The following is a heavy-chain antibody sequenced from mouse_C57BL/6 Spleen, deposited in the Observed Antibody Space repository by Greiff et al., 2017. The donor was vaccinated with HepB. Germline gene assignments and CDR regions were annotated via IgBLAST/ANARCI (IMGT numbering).Heavy chain of an antibody. D-gene: IGHD2-2*01. V-gene: IGHV1-82*01. J-gene: IGHJ2*01. CDR2: IYPGDGDT. CDR1: GYAFSSSW. CDR3: ARERGYDVRNFDC. Sequence: VKLMESGPELVKPGASVKISCKASGYAFSSSWMNWVKQRPGKGLEWIGRIYPGDGDTNYNGKFKGKATLTADKSSSTAYMQLSSLTSEDSAVYFCARERGYDVRNFDCWGQGTTLTVPS.